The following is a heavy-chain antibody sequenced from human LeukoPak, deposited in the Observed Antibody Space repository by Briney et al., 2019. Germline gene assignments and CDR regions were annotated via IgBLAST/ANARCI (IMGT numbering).Heavy chain of an antibody. CDR2: IYHSGST. D-gene: IGHD5-18*01. V-gene: IGHV4-4*02. Sequence: SGTLSLTCAVSGGSISSSNWWSWVRQPPGKGLEWIGEIYHSGSTNYSPSLKSRVTISVDKSKNQFSLKLSSVTAADTAVYYCARKRGYSYGYADFDYWGQGTLVTVSS. CDR1: GGSISSSNW. CDR3: ARKRGYSYGYADFDY. J-gene: IGHJ4*02.